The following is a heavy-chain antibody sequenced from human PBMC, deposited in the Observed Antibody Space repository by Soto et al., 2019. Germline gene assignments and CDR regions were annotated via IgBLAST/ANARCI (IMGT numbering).Heavy chain of an antibody. Sequence: EVQLLESGGDLVQPGGSLRLSCAASGFTFSSYAMRWVRQAPVKGLEWVSAISGSGGSTYYADSVKGRFTISRDNSKNTLYLQMNCLRAEDTAVYYCARRGSGSYYDYWGQGTLVTVSS. V-gene: IGHV3-23*01. D-gene: IGHD1-26*01. CDR3: ARRGSGSYYDY. CDR2: ISGSGGST. CDR1: GFTFSSYA. J-gene: IGHJ4*02.